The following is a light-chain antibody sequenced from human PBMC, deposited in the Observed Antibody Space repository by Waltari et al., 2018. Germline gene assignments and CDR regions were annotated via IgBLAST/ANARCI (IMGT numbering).Light chain of an antibody. CDR3: HSRDSIGDHYV. CDR1: SLRIYY. Sequence: SSELTQDPAVSVALGQTVRFTCQGDSLRIYYASWYQQKPGQAPILVIYGKSNRPSGIPDRFSVSSSGSTASLTITGAQAEDEADYYCHSRDSIGDHYVFGTGTKVTVL. CDR2: GKS. J-gene: IGLJ1*01. V-gene: IGLV3-19*01.